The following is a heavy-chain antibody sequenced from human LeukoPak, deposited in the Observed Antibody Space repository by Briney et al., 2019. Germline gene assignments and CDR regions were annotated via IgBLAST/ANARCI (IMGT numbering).Heavy chain of an antibody. CDR2: IIPIFGTA. V-gene: IGHV1-69*13. Sequence: SVKVSCKASGGTFSSYAISWVRQAPGQGLEWMGGIIPIFGTANYAQKFQGRVTITADESTSTAYMELSSLRSEDTAVYYCARVPVIAGAELNWFDPWGQGTLVTVSS. J-gene: IGHJ5*02. D-gene: IGHD6-19*01. CDR1: GGTFSSYA. CDR3: ARVPVIAGAELNWFDP.